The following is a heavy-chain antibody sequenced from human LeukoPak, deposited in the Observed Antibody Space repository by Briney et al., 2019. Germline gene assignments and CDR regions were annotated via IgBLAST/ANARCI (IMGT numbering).Heavy chain of an antibody. Sequence: PGGSLRLSCAASGFIFDDYGMSWVRQVPGKGLEWVSVIFRGDDTNYVDSVKGRFTIFRDNSKNTLYLQMNSLTAEDTAVYYCARHVWFGEHNGHENWFDPWGQGTLVIVSS. CDR1: GFIFDDYG. D-gene: IGHD3-10*01. CDR3: ARHVWFGEHNGHENWFDP. V-gene: IGHV3-66*04. CDR2: IFRGDDT. J-gene: IGHJ5*02.